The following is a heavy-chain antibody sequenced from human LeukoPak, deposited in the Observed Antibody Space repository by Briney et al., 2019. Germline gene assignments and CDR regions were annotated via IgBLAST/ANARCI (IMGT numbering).Heavy chain of an antibody. V-gene: IGHV3-66*01. J-gene: IGHJ4*02. CDR3: AKADTYYYDSSGYCGFDY. Sequence: PGGSLRLSCAASGFTVSSNYMTWVRQAPGKGLEWVSLIYSGGTKFYADSVKGRFTVSRDNSKNTLYLQMNSLRAEDTAVYYCAKADTYYYDSSGYCGFDYWGQGTLVTVSS. CDR2: IYSGGTK. CDR1: GFTVSSNY. D-gene: IGHD3-22*01.